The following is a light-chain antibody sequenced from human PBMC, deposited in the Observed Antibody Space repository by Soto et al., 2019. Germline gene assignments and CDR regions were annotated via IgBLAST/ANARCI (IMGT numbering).Light chain of an antibody. CDR1: QSLVHRDGNTY. CDR3: MQGTQFPLT. Sequence: DIVMTQTPLSSPVTLGQPASISCRSSQSLVHRDGNTYLSWLQQRPGQPPRLLISKISNRFSGVPDRFSGSGAGPDFTLRISRVEAEDVVVYDCMQGTQFPLTFGGGTEVAIK. CDR2: KIS. V-gene: IGKV2-24*01. J-gene: IGKJ4*01.